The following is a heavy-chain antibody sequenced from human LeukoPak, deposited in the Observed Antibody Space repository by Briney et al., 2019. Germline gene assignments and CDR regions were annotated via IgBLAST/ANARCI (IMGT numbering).Heavy chain of an antibody. CDR1: GFTFSDYY. CDR2: IKQDGSEK. CDR3: ARRAGAYSHPYDY. D-gene: IGHD4/OR15-4a*01. J-gene: IGHJ4*02. Sequence: GGSLRLSCAASGFTFSDYYMSWIRQAPGKGLEWVANIKQDGSEKYYVDSVKGRFNISRDNSKNTLYLQMNNLRAEDTAMYYCARRAGAYSHPYDYSGQGTLVTVSS. V-gene: IGHV3-7*03.